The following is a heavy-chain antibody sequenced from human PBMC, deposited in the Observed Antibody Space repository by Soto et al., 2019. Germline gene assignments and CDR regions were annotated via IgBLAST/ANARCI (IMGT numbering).Heavy chain of an antibody. J-gene: IGHJ3*02. CDR2: FDPEDGET. CDR3: PTVPPAGVTQQWLVLGDAFDI. Sequence: ASVKVSCKVSGYTLTELSMHWVRQAPGKGLEWMGGFDPEDGETIYAQKFQGRVTMTEDTSTDTAYMELSSLRSEDTAVYSCPTVPPAGVTQQWLVLGDAFDIWGQGTMVTVSS. V-gene: IGHV1-24*01. D-gene: IGHD6-19*01. CDR1: GYTLTELS.